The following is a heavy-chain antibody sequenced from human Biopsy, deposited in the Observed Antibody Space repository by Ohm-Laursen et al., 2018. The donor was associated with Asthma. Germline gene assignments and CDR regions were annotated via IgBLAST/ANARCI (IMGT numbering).Heavy chain of an antibody. CDR3: VRHQYSSSWSTFDY. D-gene: IGHD3-22*01. V-gene: IGHV4-39*01. CDR2: MYHSGSP. CDR1: GGSITSSSYY. J-gene: IGHJ4*02. Sequence: TLSLTCTVSGGSITSSSYYWGWIRQPPGKGMEWIGSMYHSGSPYYHPSRKSRATISVDTSKNQLSLKMSSLTAADTAVYFCVRHQYSSSWSTFDYWGQGALVTVSS.